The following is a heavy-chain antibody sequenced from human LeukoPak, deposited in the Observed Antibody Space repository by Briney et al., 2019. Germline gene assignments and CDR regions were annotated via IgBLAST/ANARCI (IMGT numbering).Heavy chain of an antibody. D-gene: IGHD4-17*01. CDR3: ARGHIDYAFDC. Sequence: GGSLRLSCAASGFTFDDYGMSWVRQAPGKGLEWVSGINWNGGSTGYADSVKGRFTISRDNAKKSLDLQMNSLRAEDTALYYCARGHIDYAFDCWRQGTLATVSS. CDR1: GFTFDDYG. J-gene: IGHJ4*02. V-gene: IGHV3-20*04. CDR2: INWNGGST.